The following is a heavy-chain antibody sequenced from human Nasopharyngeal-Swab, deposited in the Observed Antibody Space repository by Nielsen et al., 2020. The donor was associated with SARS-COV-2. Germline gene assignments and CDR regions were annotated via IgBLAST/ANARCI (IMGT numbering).Heavy chain of an antibody. D-gene: IGHD3-10*01. CDR2: IKQDGSEK. Sequence: GESLKISCAASGFTFSSYWMSWVGQAPGKVLEWVANIKQDGSEKYYVDSVKGRFTVSRDNAKNSLYLQMNSLRAEDTAVYYCAREALLPWFGAAFDYWGQGTLVTVSS. V-gene: IGHV3-7*04. J-gene: IGHJ4*02. CDR3: AREALLPWFGAAFDY. CDR1: GFTFSSYW.